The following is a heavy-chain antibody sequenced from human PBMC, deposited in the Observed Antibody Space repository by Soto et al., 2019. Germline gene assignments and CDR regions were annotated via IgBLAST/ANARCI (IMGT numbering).Heavy chain of an antibody. CDR1: GGSISPYY. CDR2: IFYSGTA. CDR3: SRQPDNSADGYYLEV. J-gene: IGHJ4*02. Sequence: QVQLQESGPRLVKPSETLSLTCTVSGGSISPYYWSWIRQSPGKGLEWLGYIFYSGTADYNPSLKHRVTVSVDTSKNPLSRELTSVTAADTAVYYCSRQPDNSADGYYLEVWGQGTLVAVPS. V-gene: IGHV4-59*01. D-gene: IGHD4-4*01.